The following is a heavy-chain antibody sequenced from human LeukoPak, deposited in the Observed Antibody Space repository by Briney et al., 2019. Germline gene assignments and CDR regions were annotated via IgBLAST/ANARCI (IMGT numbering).Heavy chain of an antibody. CDR1: GFTFSSYA. CDR3: AKDYHTMIVVVTQLDAFDI. V-gene: IGHV3-23*01. CDR2: ISGSGGST. D-gene: IGHD3-22*01. Sequence: GGSLRLSCAASGFTFSSYAMSWVRQAPGKGLEWVSAISGSGGSTYYADSVKGRFTISRDNSKNTLYLQMNSLRAEDTAVYYCAKDYHTMIVVVTQLDAFDIWGQGTMVTVSS. J-gene: IGHJ3*02.